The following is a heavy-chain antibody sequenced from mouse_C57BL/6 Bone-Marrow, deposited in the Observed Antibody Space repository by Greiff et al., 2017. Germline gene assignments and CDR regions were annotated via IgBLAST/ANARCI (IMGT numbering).Heavy chain of an antibody. D-gene: IGHD3-3*01. CDR3: ARRSGLVYFDV. CDR1: GYTFTSYW. V-gene: IGHV1-59*01. J-gene: IGHJ1*03. CDR2: IDPSDSYT. Sequence: VQLQQPGAELVRPGTSVKLSCKASGYTFTSYWMHWVKQRPGQGLEWIGVIDPSDSYTNYNQKFKGKATLTVDPSSSTAYMPLSSLTSEDSAVYYCARRSGLVYFDVWGTGTTVTVSS.